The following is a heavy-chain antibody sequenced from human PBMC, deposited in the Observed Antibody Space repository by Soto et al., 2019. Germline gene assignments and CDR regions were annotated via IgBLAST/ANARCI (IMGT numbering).Heavy chain of an antibody. Sequence: GASVKVSCKASGGTFSSYTISWVRQAPGQGLEWMGRIIPILGIANYAQKFQGRVTITADKSTSTAYMELSSLRSEDTAVYYCARGADYGDAFDIWGQGTMVTVSS. V-gene: IGHV1-69*02. CDR3: ARGADYGDAFDI. J-gene: IGHJ3*02. D-gene: IGHD4-17*01. CDR1: GGTFSSYT. CDR2: IIPILGIA.